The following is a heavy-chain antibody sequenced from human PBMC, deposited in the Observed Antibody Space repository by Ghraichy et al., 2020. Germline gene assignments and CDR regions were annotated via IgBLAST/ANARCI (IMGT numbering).Heavy chain of an antibody. J-gene: IGHJ3*02. V-gene: IGHV4-39*01. Sequence: SETLSLTCTVSGGSISSSSYYWGWIRQPPGKGLEWIGSIYYSGSTYYNQSLKSRVTISVDTSKNQFSLKLSSVTAADTAVYYCANYNWNDVDAFDIWGQGTMVTVSS. CDR2: IYYSGST. CDR1: GGSISSSSYY. D-gene: IGHD1-1*01. CDR3: ANYNWNDVDAFDI.